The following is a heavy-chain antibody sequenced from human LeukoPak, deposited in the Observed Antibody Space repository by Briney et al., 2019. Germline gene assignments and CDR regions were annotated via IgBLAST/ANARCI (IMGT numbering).Heavy chain of an antibody. CDR3: ATGYCSGGSCHLFDP. J-gene: IGHJ5*02. CDR2: IYYSGST. Sequence: SETLSLTCTVSGGSVSSGSYYWSWIRQPPGKGLGWIGYIYYSGSTNYNPSPKSRVTISVDTSKNQFSLKLSSVTAADTAVYYCATGYCSGGSCHLFDPWGQGTLVTVSS. D-gene: IGHD2-15*01. CDR1: GGSVSSGSYY. V-gene: IGHV4-61*01.